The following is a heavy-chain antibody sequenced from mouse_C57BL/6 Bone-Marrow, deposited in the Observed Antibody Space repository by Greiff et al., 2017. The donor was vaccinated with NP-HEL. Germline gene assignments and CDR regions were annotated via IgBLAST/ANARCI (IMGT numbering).Heavy chain of an antibody. V-gene: IGHV2-6-1*01. CDR3: SRHWYYGSSALYAMDY. CDR1: GFSLTSYG. Sequence: QVQLKESGPGLVAPSQSLSITCTVSGFSLTSYGVHWVRQPPGKGLEWLVVIWSDGSTTYNSALKSRLSISTDNSKSQVFLKMNSLQTDDAAMYYCSRHWYYGSSALYAMDYWGQGTSVTVSS. CDR2: IWSDGST. D-gene: IGHD1-1*01. J-gene: IGHJ4*01.